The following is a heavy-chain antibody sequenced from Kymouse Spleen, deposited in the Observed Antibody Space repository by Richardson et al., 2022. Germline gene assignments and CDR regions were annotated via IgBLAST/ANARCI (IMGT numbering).Heavy chain of an antibody. CDR1: GFTVSSNY. CDR2: IYSGGST. D-gene: IGHD2-2*02. J-gene: IGHJ6*02. CDR3: ARDRSTAGYYGMDV. Sequence: EVQLVESGGGLIQPGGSLRLSCAASGFTVSSNYMSWVRQAPGKGLEWVSVIYSGGSTYYADSVKGRFTISRDNSKNTLYLQMNSLRAEDTAVYYCARDRSTAGYYGMDVWGQGTTVTVSS. V-gene: IGHV3-53*01.